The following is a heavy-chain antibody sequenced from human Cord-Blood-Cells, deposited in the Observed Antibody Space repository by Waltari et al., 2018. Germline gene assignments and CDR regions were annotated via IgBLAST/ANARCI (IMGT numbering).Heavy chain of an antibody. J-gene: IGHJ6*02. Sequence: QVQLQESGPGLVKPSGTLSLTCAVSGGSISSSNWWSWVRQPPGKGLEWIGEIYHSGRTNYNPSLKSRVTISVDKSKNQFSLKLSSVTAADTAVYYCARSSGIVVVPAAERNYYGMDVWGQGTTVTVSS. CDR2: IYHSGRT. CDR1: GGSISSSNW. CDR3: ARSSGIVVVPAAERNYYGMDV. D-gene: IGHD2-2*01. V-gene: IGHV4-4*02.